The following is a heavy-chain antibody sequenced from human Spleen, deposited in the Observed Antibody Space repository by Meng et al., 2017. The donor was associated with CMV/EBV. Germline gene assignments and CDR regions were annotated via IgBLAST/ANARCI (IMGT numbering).Heavy chain of an antibody. CDR1: GFTFSSYA. V-gene: IGHV3-30*04. CDR3: ARGWPSMGAALSY. Sequence: VSGFTFSSYAMHWVRQAPGKGLEWVAVISYDGSNKYYADSVKGRFTISRDNSKNTLYLQMNSLRAEDTAVYYCARGWPSMGAALSYWGQGTLVTVSS. J-gene: IGHJ4*02. D-gene: IGHD2-15*01. CDR2: ISYDGSNK.